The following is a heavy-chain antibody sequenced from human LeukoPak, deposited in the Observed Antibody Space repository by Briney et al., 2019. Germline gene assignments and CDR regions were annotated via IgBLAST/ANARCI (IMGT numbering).Heavy chain of an antibody. V-gene: IGHV3-21*06. D-gene: IGHD2-15*01. CDR1: GFNFSNYC. CDR3: AREDGYCSGGNCYSYFDS. CDR2: ISSSSTYL. J-gene: IGHJ4*02. Sequence: PGGSLRLSCAGSGFNFSNYCMSWVRQAPGKGLEWVSSISSSSTYLYYADSMEGRITISRDNAKNSLYLQLHSLRAEDTAVYYCAREDGYCSGGNCYSYFDSWGQGTLVTVSS.